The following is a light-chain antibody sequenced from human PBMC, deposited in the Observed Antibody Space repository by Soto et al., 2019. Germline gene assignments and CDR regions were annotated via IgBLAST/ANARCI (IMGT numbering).Light chain of an antibody. CDR2: DAS. CDR1: QTISVS. Sequence: IQMTQSPSTLSASVGDTVTITCRASQTISVSLDWYQQKPGKAPNLLIYDASTLQGGVPSRFSGSGSGTEFTLTVTSLQPEDFATYFCQQYDKYSTFGHGTKVDIK. J-gene: IGKJ1*01. CDR3: QQYDKYST. V-gene: IGKV1-5*01.